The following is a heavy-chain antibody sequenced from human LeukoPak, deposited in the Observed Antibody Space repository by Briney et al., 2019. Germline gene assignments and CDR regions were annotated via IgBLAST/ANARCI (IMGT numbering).Heavy chain of an antibody. CDR1: GYTLTELS. D-gene: IGHD2-8*01. Sequence: ASVKVSCKVSGYTLTELSMHWVRQAPGKGLEWMGGFDPEDGETIYAQKFQGRVTMTEDTSTDTAYMELSSLRSEDTAVYYCATVIGVRWYFDLWGRGTLVTVSS. CDR3: ATVIGVRWYFDL. CDR2: FDPEDGET. J-gene: IGHJ2*01. V-gene: IGHV1-24*01.